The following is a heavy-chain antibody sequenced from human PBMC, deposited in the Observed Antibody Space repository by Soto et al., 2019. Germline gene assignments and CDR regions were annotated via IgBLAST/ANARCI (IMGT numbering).Heavy chain of an antibody. D-gene: IGHD2-2*01. Sequence: QLQLQESGPGLVKPSETLSLTCTVSGGSISDDTYYWGWIRQPPGKGLEWIGSMYYSGTSSYNPSLKSRVTMSVDTSKKQLSLRVNSMTAADAAVYYCASLHCLSPNCVPLDPRGQGNLVIVSS. J-gene: IGHJ5*02. V-gene: IGHV4-39*01. CDR3: ASLHCLSPNCVPLDP. CDR1: GGSISDDTYY. CDR2: MYYSGTS.